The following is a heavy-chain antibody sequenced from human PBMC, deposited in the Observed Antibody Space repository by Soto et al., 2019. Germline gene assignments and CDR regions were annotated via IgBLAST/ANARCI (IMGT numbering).Heavy chain of an antibody. CDR3: ARVLPGIAAAYDAFDV. D-gene: IGHD6-13*01. J-gene: IGHJ3*01. CDR1: GDSVISATYY. Sequence: QVQLQESGPGLVKPSETLSLTCTVSGDSVISATYYWSWIRQPPGKGLEWIGYIYYDGGTTYNSSLRRRVTRSTATSRRQRSLQLSSPTPAATAVYYCARVLPGIAAAYDAFDVWGQGTMVTVSS. CDR2: IYYDGGT. V-gene: IGHV4-61*01.